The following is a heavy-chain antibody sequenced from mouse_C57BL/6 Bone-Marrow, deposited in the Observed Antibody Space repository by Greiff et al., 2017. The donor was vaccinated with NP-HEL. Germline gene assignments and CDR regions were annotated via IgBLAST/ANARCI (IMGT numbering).Heavy chain of an antibody. Sequence: QVQLQQPGAELVKPGASVKLSCKASGYTFTSYWMQWVKQRPGQGLEWIGEIDPSDSYTNYNQKFKGKATLTVDTSSSTAYMQLSSLTSEDSAVYYCARVDYPDYWGQGTTLTVSS. CDR3: ARVDYPDY. V-gene: IGHV1-50*01. CDR2: IDPSDSYT. D-gene: IGHD2-4*01. J-gene: IGHJ2*01. CDR1: GYTFTSYW.